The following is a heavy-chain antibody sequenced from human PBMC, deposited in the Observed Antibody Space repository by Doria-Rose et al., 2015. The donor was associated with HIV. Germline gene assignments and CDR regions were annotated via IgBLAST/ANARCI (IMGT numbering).Heavy chain of an antibody. CDR2: IFSDDER. Sequence: ESGPVLVKPTETLTLTCTVSGVSLSSPGLGVSWIRQPPGKALEWLANIFSDDERSYNTSLKSRLTISRGTSKSQVLLTMTDMDPVDTATYYCARIKSSRWYHKYYFDFWGQGTLVIVSA. D-gene: IGHD6-13*01. V-gene: IGHV2-26*01. CDR3: ARIKSSRWYHKYYFDF. CDR1: GVSLSSPGLG. J-gene: IGHJ4*02.